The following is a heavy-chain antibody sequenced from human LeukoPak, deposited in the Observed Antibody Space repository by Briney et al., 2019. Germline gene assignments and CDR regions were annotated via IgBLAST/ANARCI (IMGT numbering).Heavy chain of an antibody. CDR2: IYSGGST. V-gene: IGHV3-66*01. CDR1: GFTVSSNY. Sequence: GSLRLSCAASGFTVSSNYMSWVRQAPGKGLEWVSVIYSGGSTYYADSVKGRFTISRDNSKNTLYLQMNSLRAEDTAVYYCARERPNYYDSRGYFDYWGQGTLVTVSS. J-gene: IGHJ4*02. D-gene: IGHD3-22*01. CDR3: ARERPNYYDSRGYFDY.